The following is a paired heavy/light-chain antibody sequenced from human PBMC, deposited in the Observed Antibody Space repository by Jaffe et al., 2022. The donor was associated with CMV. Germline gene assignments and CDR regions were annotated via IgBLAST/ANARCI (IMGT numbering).Light chain of an antibody. CDR1: QSLLHSNGYNY. CDR2: LGS. CDR3: MQALQTPPT. J-gene: IGKJ4*01. Sequence: DIVMTQSPLSLPVTPGEPASISCRSSQSLLHSNGYNYLDWYLQRPGKSPQLLIFLGSNRASGVPDRFSGSGSGTDFTLKISRVEAEDVGVYYCMQALQTPPTFGGGTKVEIK. V-gene: IGKV2-28*01.
Heavy chain of an antibody. V-gene: IGHV3-48*03. CDR3: ARDLTGGFYSYYMDV. CDR2: ISHSGDTI. J-gene: IGHJ6*03. D-gene: IGHD3-16*01. Sequence: EVQLVESGGGLIQPGGSLRLSCAASGFNFRSYEMNWVRQAPGKGLEWVSFISHSGDTIYYADSVKGRFTISRDNAQNSLYLQMNSLRVEDTALYYCARDLTGGFYSYYMDVWGKGTTVTVSS. CDR1: GFNFRSYE.